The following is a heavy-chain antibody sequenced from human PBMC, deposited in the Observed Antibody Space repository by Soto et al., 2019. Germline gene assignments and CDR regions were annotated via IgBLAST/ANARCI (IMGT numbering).Heavy chain of an antibody. V-gene: IGHV4-4*02. CDR3: ARFSIAVAGAAYGMDV. Sequence: SETLSLTCAVSGGSISSSNWWSWVRQPPGKGLEWIGEIYHSGSTNYNPSLKSRATISVDKSKNQFSLKLSSVTAADTAVYYCARFSIAVAGAAYGMDVWGQGTTVTVSS. D-gene: IGHD6-19*01. CDR1: GGSISSSNW. CDR2: IYHSGST. J-gene: IGHJ6*02.